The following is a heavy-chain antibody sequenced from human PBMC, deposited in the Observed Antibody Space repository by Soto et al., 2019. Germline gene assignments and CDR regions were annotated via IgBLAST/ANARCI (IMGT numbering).Heavy chain of an antibody. CDR1: GFTFSSYW. V-gene: IGHV3-74*03. J-gene: IGHJ4*02. D-gene: IGHD3-22*01. CDR2: INSDGSST. Sequence: SLRLSCAASGFTFSSYWMHWVRQAPGKGLVWVSRINSDGSSTTYADSVKGRFTVSRDNAKNTLYLQMNSLRAEDTAVYYCARRYYYDTSGYHLDYWGQGTRVTVSS. CDR3: ARRYYYDTSGYHLDY.